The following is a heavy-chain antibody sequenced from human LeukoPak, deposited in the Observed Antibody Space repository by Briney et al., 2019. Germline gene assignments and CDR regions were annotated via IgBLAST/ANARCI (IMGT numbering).Heavy chain of an antibody. J-gene: IGHJ4*02. CDR1: GGSISSSNW. V-gene: IGHV4-4*02. CDR3: ARGGTVTTRAFDY. CDR2: IYLSGST. D-gene: IGHD4-17*01. Sequence: SETLYLTCAVSGGSISSSNWWSWVRQPPGKGLEWIGEIYLSGSTNYNPSLKSRVTISVDKSKNQFSMKLSSVTAADTAVYYCARGGTVTTRAFDYWGQGTLVTVSS.